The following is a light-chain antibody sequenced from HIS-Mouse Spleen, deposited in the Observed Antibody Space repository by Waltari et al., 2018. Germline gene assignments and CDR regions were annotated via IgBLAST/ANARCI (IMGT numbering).Light chain of an antibody. CDR2: EGS. CDR3: CSYAGSSTWV. J-gene: IGLJ3*02. CDR1: SSDVGSYNL. Sequence: QSALTQPASVSGSPGQSITISCTGTSSDVGSYNLVPWYQQHHGNAPKLMIYEGSKRPSGVSNRFSGSKSGNTASLTISGLQAEDEADYYCCSYAGSSTWVFGGGTKLTVL. V-gene: IGLV2-23*01.